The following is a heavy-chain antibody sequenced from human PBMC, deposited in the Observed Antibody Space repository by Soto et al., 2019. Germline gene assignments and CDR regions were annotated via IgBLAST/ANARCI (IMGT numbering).Heavy chain of an antibody. V-gene: IGHV4-4*02. D-gene: IGHD4-17*01. CDR3: ARGGRPTVTTYWFDP. CDR1: GGSIGNTKW. J-gene: IGHJ5*02. CDR2: IFHSGST. Sequence: SETLSLTCAVSGGSIGNTKWWSWVRQPPGKGLEWIGEIFHSGSTNYNPSLRGRVTISVDKSKNQFSLKLNSVTAADTAVYYCARGGRPTVTTYWFDPWGQGTLVTVSS.